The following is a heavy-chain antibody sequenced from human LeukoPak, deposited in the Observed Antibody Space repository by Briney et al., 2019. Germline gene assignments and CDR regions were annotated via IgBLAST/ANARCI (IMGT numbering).Heavy chain of an antibody. CDR2: ISSTSGTI. CDR1: GFSFSNYG. J-gene: IGHJ4*02. V-gene: IGHV3-48*04. D-gene: IGHD3-16*01. Sequence: GGSLRLSCAASGFSFSNYGMNWVRQAPGKGLEWVAYISSTSGTIYYADSVKGRFTVSRDNAKNSLFLQMTSLRAADTAVYYWARSLCYDTGCPFDNWGQGTLVTVSS. CDR3: ARSLCYDTGCPFDN.